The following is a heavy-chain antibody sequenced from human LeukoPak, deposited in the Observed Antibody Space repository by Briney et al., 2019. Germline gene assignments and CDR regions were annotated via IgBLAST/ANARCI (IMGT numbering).Heavy chain of an antibody. J-gene: IGHJ3*02. D-gene: IGHD6-19*01. V-gene: IGHV4-61*08. Sequence: SETLSLTCTVSGGSISSGGYYWSWIRQHPGKGLEWIGYIYYSGSTNYNPSLKSRVTISVDTSKNQFSLKLSSVTAADTAVYYCARDMRRGIAVVDAFDIWGQGTMVTVSS. CDR2: IYYSGST. CDR1: GGSISSGGYY. CDR3: ARDMRRGIAVVDAFDI.